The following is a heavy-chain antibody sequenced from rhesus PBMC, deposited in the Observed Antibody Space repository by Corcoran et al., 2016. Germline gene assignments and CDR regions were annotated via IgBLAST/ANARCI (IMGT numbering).Heavy chain of an antibody. CDR3: ARGIGYYGSGFPFDY. CDR2: ISGSSGST. D-gene: IGHD3-28*01. J-gene: IGHJ4*01. Sequence: QVQLQESGPGLVKPSETLSLTCAVSGGSISSSNWWSWIRQPPGKGLEWIGYISGSSGSTYYNPSLKSRVTISTDTSKNQFSLKLSSVTAADTAVYYCARGIGYYGSGFPFDYWGQGVLVTVSS. V-gene: IGHV4-65*01. CDR1: GGSISSSNW.